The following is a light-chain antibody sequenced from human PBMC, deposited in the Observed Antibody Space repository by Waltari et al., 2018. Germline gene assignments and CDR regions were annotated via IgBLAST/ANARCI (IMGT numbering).Light chain of an antibody. CDR3: YSTDNSGHGV. CDR1: ALPKKF. Sequence: SCELTQPPSVSMSPGQTARITCSGEALPKKFASWFQQKSGQAPVLVMYEDNKRPSGIPQKFSGSSSGTVATLTISGAQLEDEADYYCYSTDNSGHGVFGGGTKVTVL. CDR2: EDN. V-gene: IGLV3-10*01. J-gene: IGLJ3*02.